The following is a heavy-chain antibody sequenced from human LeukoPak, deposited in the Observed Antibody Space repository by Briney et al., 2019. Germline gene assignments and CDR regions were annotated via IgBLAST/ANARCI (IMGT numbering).Heavy chain of an antibody. J-gene: IGHJ4*02. CDR2: INAYKGVT. V-gene: IGHV1-18*01. CDR1: GYTFIIYG. Sequence: GASVKDSCKPSGYTFIIYGISWVRPAPGQGLERVGWINAYKGVTDYAQKFQGRVAMTTDTSTSTVYIELMSLTFEDTAVYYCARVNDIAVVAAAAPHCEFWGQGTLVTVSS. D-gene: IGHD2-15*01. CDR3: ARVNDIAVVAAAAPHCEF.